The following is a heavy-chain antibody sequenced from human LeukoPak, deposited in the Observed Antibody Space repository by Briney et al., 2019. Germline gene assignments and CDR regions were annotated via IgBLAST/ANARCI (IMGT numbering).Heavy chain of an antibody. Sequence: GGSLRLSCAASGFTFSSYSMNWVRQAPGKGLEWVSSISSSSSYIYYADSVKGRFTISRDNAKSSLYLQMNSPRAEDTAVYYCARDYEGVFDYWGQGTLVTVSS. CDR1: GFTFSSYS. D-gene: IGHD5-12*01. CDR3: ARDYEGVFDY. J-gene: IGHJ4*02. V-gene: IGHV3-21*01. CDR2: ISSSSSYI.